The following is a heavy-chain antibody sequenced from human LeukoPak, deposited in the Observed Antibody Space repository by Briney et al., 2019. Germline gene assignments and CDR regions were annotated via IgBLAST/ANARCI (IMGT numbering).Heavy chain of an antibody. J-gene: IGHJ5*02. CDR3: ARDYYDSSGFSFDP. Sequence: SVKVSCKASGGTFSSYAISWVRQAPGQGLEWMGGIIPIFGTANYAQKFQGRVTITADKSTSTAYMELSSLRSEDTAVYYCARDYYDSSGFSFDPWGQGTLSPSPQ. CDR1: GGTFSSYA. CDR2: IIPIFGTA. D-gene: IGHD3-22*01. V-gene: IGHV1-69*06.